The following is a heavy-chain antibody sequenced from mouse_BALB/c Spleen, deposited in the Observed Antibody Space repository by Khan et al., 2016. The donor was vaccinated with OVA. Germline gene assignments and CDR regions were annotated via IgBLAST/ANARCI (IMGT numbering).Heavy chain of an antibody. Sequence: QVQLKESGPALVAPSQSLSITCTVSGFSLTSYGVNWVRQPPGKGLEWLGVIWGDGSTNHHSVLISRLSISKDNSKSQVFLKLNRLQTDDTATYYCVKQNYGTLYAMDYWGQGTAVTVSS. V-gene: IGHV2-3*01. D-gene: IGHD2-1*01. J-gene: IGHJ4*01. CDR1: GFSLTSYG. CDR3: VKQNYGTLYAMDY. CDR2: IWGDGST.